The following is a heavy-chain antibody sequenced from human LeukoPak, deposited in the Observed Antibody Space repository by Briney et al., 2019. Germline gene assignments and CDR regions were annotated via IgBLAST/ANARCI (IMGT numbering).Heavy chain of an antibody. V-gene: IGHV3-7*01. D-gene: IGHD3-22*01. J-gene: IGHJ4*02. Sequence: QSGGSLRLSCAASGFSFSSYWMTWVRQAPGKGPEWVANIKQDGIEKYSVDSGKGRFTISRDNAKNSLYLQMNSLRVEDTAVYYCAREERMIPDYWGQGTLVTVSS. CDR2: IKQDGIEK. CDR3: AREERMIPDY. CDR1: GFSFSSYW.